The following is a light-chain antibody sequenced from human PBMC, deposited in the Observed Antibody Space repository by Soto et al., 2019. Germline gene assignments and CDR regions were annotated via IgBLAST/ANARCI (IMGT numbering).Light chain of an antibody. Sequence: QSALTQPASVSWSPGQSITISFTGISADVSTSNFVSWYQHHPGKGPRLILYDFTHRPSGISDRFSGSKSGDTASLTISGLRAEDEADYYCASYRSGPLYVFXTGTKGTVL. CDR2: DFT. CDR1: SADVSTSNF. CDR3: ASYRSGPLYV. V-gene: IGLV2-14*03. J-gene: IGLJ1*01.